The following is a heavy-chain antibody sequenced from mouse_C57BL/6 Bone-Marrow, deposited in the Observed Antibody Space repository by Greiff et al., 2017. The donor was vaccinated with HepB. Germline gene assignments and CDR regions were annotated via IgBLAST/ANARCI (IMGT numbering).Heavy chain of an antibody. J-gene: IGHJ1*03. CDR1: GFTFSDYG. D-gene: IGHD4-1*01. Sequence: EVQVVESGGGLVQPGGSLKLSCAASGFTFSDYGMAWVRQAPRKGLEWVVFISNLAYSIYYADTVKGRFTISRENGKNTLYLEMRSLGSEDTAIYDCASGRYFDVWGTGTTVTVSS. V-gene: IGHV5-15*01. CDR2: ISNLAYSI. CDR3: ASGRYFDV.